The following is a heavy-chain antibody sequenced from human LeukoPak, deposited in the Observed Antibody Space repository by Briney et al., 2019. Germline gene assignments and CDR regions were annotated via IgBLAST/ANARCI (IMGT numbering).Heavy chain of an antibody. Sequence: PGGSLRLSCAASGFTFSSYSMNWVRQAPGKGLEWVSAISSSSSYIYYADSVKGRFTISRDNAKNSLYLQMNSLRAEDTAVYYCASDYSTDTAMARRGDYWGQGTLVTVSS. CDR3: ASDYSTDTAMARRGDY. V-gene: IGHV3-21*01. CDR2: ISSSSSYI. D-gene: IGHD5-18*01. CDR1: GFTFSSYS. J-gene: IGHJ4*02.